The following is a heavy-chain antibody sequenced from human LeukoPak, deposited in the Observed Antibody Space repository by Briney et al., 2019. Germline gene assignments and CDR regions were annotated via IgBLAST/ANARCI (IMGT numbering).Heavy chain of an antibody. J-gene: IGHJ3*02. CDR1: GDSTSSYY. CDR3: AGDPGCSGGDCSVGAVEI. V-gene: IGHV4-4*07. CDR2: VSCSGYI. D-gene: IGHD2-21*01. Sequence: PSETLSLTCAVSGDSTSSYYWIWIRQPAGRAVEYIGSVSCSGYINYNPTFNSRVTRSVDKSKNQFSLRLTSVTAADTAMYYCAGDPGCSGGDCSVGAVEIWGQGTKVTVSS.